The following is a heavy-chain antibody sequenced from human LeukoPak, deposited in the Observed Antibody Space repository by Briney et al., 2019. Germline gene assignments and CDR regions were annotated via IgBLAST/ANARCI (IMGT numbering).Heavy chain of an antibody. V-gene: IGHV4-4*02. J-gene: IGHJ4*02. CDR1: GGSISSGNW. CDR2: IYKTGST. CDR3: ARDVLR. Sequence: PSETLSLTCAVSGGSISSGNWWSWVRQPPGKGLEWIGYIYKTGSTYYNPSLKSRVTMSVDTSRNQFSLKVNSVTAADTAVYYCARDVLRWGQGTLVTVSS.